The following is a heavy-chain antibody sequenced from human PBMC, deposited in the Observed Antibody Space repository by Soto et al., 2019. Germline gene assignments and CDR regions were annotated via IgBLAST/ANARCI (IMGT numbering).Heavy chain of an antibody. CDR2: INPSGGSA. J-gene: IGHJ4*02. D-gene: IGHD2-15*01. CDR3: LRDRSRRLFYFDY. V-gene: IGHV1-46*01. Sequence: QVQLVQSGAEVKKPGASVKVSCKTSGYTFIDYYLHWVRQAPGQGLEWMGIINPSGGSANYAQKFQGRVTMTSDTSTSTVYMELSSLRSEDTAIYYCLRDRSRRLFYFDYWGQGTLVTVSS. CDR1: GYTFIDYY.